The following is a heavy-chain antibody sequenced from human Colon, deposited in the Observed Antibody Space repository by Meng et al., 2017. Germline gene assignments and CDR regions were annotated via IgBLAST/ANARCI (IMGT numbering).Heavy chain of an antibody. J-gene: IGHJ4*02. CDR2: ISGSGGTT. D-gene: IGHD4-23*01. CDR3: ARGNYAGNPWDY. CDR1: GFTFSGYV. V-gene: IGHV3-23*01. Sequence: GESLKISCEVSGFTFSGYVMSWVRQAPGKGLEWVSYISGSGGTTYYADSVKGRFTISRDNSQNTLYLQMNSLTVGDTAVYYYARGNYAGNPWDYWGQGTLVTVSS.